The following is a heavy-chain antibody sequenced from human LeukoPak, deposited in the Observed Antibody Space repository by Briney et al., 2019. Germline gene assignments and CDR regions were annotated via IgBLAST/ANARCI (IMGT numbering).Heavy chain of an antibody. J-gene: IGHJ5*02. D-gene: IGHD4-17*01. V-gene: IGHV3-23*01. CDR2: ISGSGGST. CDR1: GFTFSSYA. Sequence: GGSLRLSCAASGFTFSSYAMSWVRQAPGKGLEWVSAISGSGGSTYYADSVKGRFTISRDNSKNTLHLQMNSLRAEDTAVYYCAKDWYGDYAGPFDPWGQGTLVTVSS. CDR3: AKDWYGDYAGPFDP.